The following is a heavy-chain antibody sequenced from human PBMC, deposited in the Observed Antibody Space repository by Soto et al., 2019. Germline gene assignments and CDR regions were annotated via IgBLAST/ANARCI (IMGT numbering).Heavy chain of an antibody. CDR2: IIPMFGTA. Sequence: QVQLVQSGAAVKKPGSSVKVSCKASGGTFSSYAISWVRQAPGQGLEWMGGIIPMFGTADKAQKFQGRVTMTADESTSTASMELRSLRSDDTAVYYCATMKGGSQYYYYGMDVWCQGTTVTVSS. V-gene: IGHV1-69*12. J-gene: IGHJ6*02. CDR1: GGTFSSYA. D-gene: IGHD3-10*01. CDR3: ATMKGGSQYYYYGMDV.